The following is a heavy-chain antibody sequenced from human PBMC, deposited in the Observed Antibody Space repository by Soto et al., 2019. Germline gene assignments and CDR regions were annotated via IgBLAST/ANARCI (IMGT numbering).Heavy chain of an antibody. CDR3: ARDLGYSSSYNDS. CDR1: GYTFTSYG. CDR2: ISAYNGNT. J-gene: IGHJ4*02. V-gene: IGHV1-18*01. Sequence: ASVKVSCKASGYTFTSYGISWGRQAPGQGLEWMGWISAYNGNTNYAQKLQGRVTMTTDTSTSTASMELRSLRSDDTAVYYCARDLGYSSSYNDSWGQGTLVNVSS. D-gene: IGHD6-6*01.